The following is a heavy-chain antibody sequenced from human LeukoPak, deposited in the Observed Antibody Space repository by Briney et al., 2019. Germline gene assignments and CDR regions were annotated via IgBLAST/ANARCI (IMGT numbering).Heavy chain of an antibody. CDR3: ANLGYYNYGMDV. J-gene: IGHJ6*02. CDR2: IYFSGST. V-gene: IGHV4-39*01. Sequence: SETLSLTCTVSGGSISITTYYWGWIRQPPGKGLEWIGTIYFSGSTYYNPSLKRRVTISVDTSKNQFSLTMSSVTAADTAVYYCANLGYYNYGMDVWGQGTTVTVSS. CDR1: GGSISITTYY.